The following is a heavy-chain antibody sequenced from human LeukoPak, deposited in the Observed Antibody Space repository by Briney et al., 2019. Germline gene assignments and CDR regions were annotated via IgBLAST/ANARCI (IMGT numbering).Heavy chain of an antibody. V-gene: IGHV3-7*01. CDR2: IKQDGSEK. J-gene: IGHJ2*01. Sequence: GGSLILSCAASGFTFNNHWMSWVRQAPGKGLEWVANIKQDGSEKNYVDSVKGRFTISRDNAKNSLFLQMNSLRVEDTAVYYCAREGQWLVRYFDLWGRGTLVTVSS. D-gene: IGHD6-19*01. CDR3: AREGQWLVRYFDL. CDR1: GFTFNNHW.